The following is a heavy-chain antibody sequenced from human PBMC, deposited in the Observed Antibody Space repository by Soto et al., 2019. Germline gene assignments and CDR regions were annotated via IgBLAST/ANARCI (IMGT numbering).Heavy chain of an antibody. CDR1: GFTFSSYA. V-gene: IGHV3-23*01. CDR2: ISGSGGST. D-gene: IGHD2-2*02. Sequence: GGSLRLSCAASGFTFSSYAMSWVRQAPGKGLEWVSAISGSGGSTYYADSVKGRFTISRDNSKNTLYLQMNSLRAEDTAVYYCAKGRGYCSSTSCYTWHYYYYYGMDVWGQGTTVTVSS. J-gene: IGHJ6*02. CDR3: AKGRGYCSSTSCYTWHYYYYYGMDV.